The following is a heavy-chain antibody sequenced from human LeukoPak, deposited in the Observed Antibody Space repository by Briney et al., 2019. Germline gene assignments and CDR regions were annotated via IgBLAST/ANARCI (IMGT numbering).Heavy chain of an antibody. CDR1: GGSISSGGYS. CDR3: ARGYGDYVGAFDI. Sequence: SETLSLTCAVSGGSISSGGYSWSWIRQPPGKGLEWIGYIYHSGSTYYNPSLKSRVTISVDRSKNQFSLKLSSVTAADTAVYYCARGYGDYVGAFDIWGQGTMVTVSS. D-gene: IGHD4-17*01. V-gene: IGHV4-30-2*01. CDR2: IYHSGST. J-gene: IGHJ3*02.